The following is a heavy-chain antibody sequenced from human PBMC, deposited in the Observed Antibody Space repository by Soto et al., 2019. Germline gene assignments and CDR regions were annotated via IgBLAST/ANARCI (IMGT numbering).Heavy chain of an antibody. J-gene: IGHJ3*02. CDR3: ARYVEWPSGFDI. CDR1: GGSISGYS. D-gene: IGHD3-10*02. V-gene: IGHV4-59*01. Sequence: QVQLQESGPGLVKPSETLSLTCTFSGGSISGYSWSWIRQPPGKRLEWMGYIDYYGSTNYNPSLTSRVTISVDTSINEFSLNLGSVTAADTAIYYCARYVEWPSGFDIWGKGTMVAVSS. CDR2: IDYYGST.